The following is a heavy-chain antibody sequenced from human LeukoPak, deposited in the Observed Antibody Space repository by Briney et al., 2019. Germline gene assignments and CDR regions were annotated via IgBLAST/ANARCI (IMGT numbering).Heavy chain of an antibody. Sequence: PGGSLRLSCAASGFSFSTYAMHWVRQAPGKGLEWVGWINAGNGNTKYSQKFQGRVTITRDTSASTAYMELSSLRSEDTAVYYCARDGAEGYYGHWFDPWGQGTLVTVSS. D-gene: IGHD3-10*01. V-gene: IGHV1-3*01. CDR1: GFSFSTYA. CDR3: ARDGAEGYYGHWFDP. CDR2: INAGNGNT. J-gene: IGHJ5*02.